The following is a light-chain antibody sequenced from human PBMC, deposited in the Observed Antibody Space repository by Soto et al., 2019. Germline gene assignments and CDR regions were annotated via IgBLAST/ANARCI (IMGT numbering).Light chain of an antibody. CDR1: QSIRTW. CDR3: QQYNTKPWT. J-gene: IGKJ1*01. V-gene: IGKV1-5*01. Sequence: DIQMTQSPSTLSASVGDRVTITCRASQSIRTWLAWYQQKPGKAPKLLIYDASSLKSGVPSRFSGGGSGTEFTLTISSLQPYDFTTYYCQQYNTKPWTFGQGTKVDIK. CDR2: DAS.